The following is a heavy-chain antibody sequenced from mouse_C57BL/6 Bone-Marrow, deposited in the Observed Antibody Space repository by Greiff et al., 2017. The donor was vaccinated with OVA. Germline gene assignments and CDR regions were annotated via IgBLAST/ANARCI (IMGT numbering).Heavy chain of an antibody. Sequence: QVTLKESGPGILQPSQTLSLTCSFSGFSLSTFGMGVGWIRQPSGKGLEWLAHIWWDDDKYYNPALKSRLTIYKDTSTNQVFLKIAHVDTADCAPFDCARMHNGSRYGLADWGQGTLVTVSA. J-gene: IGHJ3*01. CDR1: GFSLSTFGMG. CDR3: ARMHNGSRYGLAD. CDR2: IWWDDDK. D-gene: IGHD1-1*01. V-gene: IGHV8-8*01.